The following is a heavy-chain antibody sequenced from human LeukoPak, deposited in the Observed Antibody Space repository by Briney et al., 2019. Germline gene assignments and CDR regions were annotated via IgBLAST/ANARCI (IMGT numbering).Heavy chain of an antibody. CDR2: ISGSGGST. V-gene: IGHV3-23*01. J-gene: IGHJ4*02. Sequence: PGGSLGLSCAASGFTFSSYAMSWVRQAPGKGLEWVSAISGSGGSTYYADSVKGRFTISRDNSKNTLYLQMNSLRAEDTAVYYCAKGQGYCSSTSCYEDYWGQGTLVTVSS. CDR3: AKGQGYCSSTSCYEDY. D-gene: IGHD2-2*01. CDR1: GFTFSSYA.